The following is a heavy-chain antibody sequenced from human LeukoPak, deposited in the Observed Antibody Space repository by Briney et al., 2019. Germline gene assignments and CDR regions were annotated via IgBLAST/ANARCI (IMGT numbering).Heavy chain of an antibody. D-gene: IGHD3-22*01. J-gene: IGHJ4*02. CDR1: GFTFSSYW. V-gene: IGHV3-74*01. Sequence: PGGSLRLSCAASGFTFSSYWMHWVRQAPGKGLVWVSRINSDERSTTYADSVKGRFTISRDNAKNTLYLQMNSLRAEDTAVYYCAREYYYDNYFDYWGQGTLVTVSS. CDR2: INSDERST. CDR3: AREYYYDNYFDY.